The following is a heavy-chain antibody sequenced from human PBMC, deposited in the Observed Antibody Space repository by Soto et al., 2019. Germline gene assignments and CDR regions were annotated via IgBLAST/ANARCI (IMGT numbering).Heavy chain of an antibody. CDR1: GFSLSTTGMC. J-gene: IGHJ6*02. CDR3: ARIAYSSSPYYYYYGMDV. Sequence: SGPTLVNPTQTLTLTCTFSGFSLSTTGMCVSWIRQPPGKALEWLARIDWDDDKYYSTSLKTRLTISKDTSKNQVVLTMTNMDPVHTATYYCARIAYSSSPYYYYYGMDVWGQGTTVTVSS. V-gene: IGHV2-70*11. CDR2: IDWDDDK. D-gene: IGHD6-6*01.